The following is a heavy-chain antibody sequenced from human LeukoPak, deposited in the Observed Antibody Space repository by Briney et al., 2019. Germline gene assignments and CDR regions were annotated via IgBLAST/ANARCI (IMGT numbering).Heavy chain of an antibody. CDR1: GGSISSYY. CDR2: IYYSGST. J-gene: IGHJ4*02. D-gene: IGHD3-10*01. CDR3: ARVGTYGSGSYLSWLDY. V-gene: IGHV4-59*01. Sequence: SGTLSLTCAVSGGSISSYYWSWIRQPPGKGLEWIGYIYYSGSTNYNPSLKSRVTISVDTSKNQFSLKLSSVTAADTAVYYCARVGTYGSGSYLSWLDYWGQGTLVTVSS.